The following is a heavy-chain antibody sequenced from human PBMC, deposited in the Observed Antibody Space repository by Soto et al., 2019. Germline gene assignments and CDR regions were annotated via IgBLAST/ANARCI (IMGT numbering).Heavy chain of an antibody. V-gene: IGHV4-59*01. CDR2: IYYSGSA. D-gene: IGHD2-21*02. J-gene: IGHJ6*02. Sequence: SETLSLTCTISGGSISGFYWGWIRQPPGKGLEWIGNIYYSGSANYDPSLRSRVTISLNTSKNQFSLNLNSVTAADTAIYYCARWTYCGGDCYWLDFWGQGTTVT. CDR1: GGSISGFY. CDR3: ARWTYCGGDCYWLDF.